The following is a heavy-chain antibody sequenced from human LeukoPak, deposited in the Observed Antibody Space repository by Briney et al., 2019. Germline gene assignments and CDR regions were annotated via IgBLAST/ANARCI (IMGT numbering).Heavy chain of an antibody. CDR3: AKDSRAVAGYFDY. CDR2: IWYDGSNK. V-gene: IGHV3-30*02. D-gene: IGHD6-19*01. Sequence: GGSLRLSCAASGFTFSSYGMHWVRQAPGKGLEWVAVIWYDGSNKYYADSVKGRFTISRDNSKNTLYLQMNSLRTEDTAVYYCAKDSRAVAGYFDYWGQGTLVTVSS. J-gene: IGHJ4*02. CDR1: GFTFSSYG.